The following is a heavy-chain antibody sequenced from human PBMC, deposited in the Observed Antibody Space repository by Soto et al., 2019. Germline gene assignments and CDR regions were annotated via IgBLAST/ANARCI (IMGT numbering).Heavy chain of an antibody. Sequence: QVQLVESGGGLVKPGGSPRLSCAASGFTFSDYYMSWIRQTPEKGLEWVSYIGTRSTYTDYADSVKGRFTISRDNAKRSLYLQMDSLRADDTAVYYCARNPFDYWGQGTLVTVSS. CDR2: IGTRSTYT. J-gene: IGHJ4*02. CDR1: GFTFSDYY. CDR3: ARNPFDY. V-gene: IGHV3-11*05.